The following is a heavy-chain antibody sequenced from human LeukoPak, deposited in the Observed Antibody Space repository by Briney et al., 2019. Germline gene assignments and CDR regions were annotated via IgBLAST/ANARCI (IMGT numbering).Heavy chain of an antibody. Sequence: SETLSLTCTVSGGSISSGGYYWSWIRQHPGKGLEWIGYIYYSGSTYYNPSLKSRVTISVDTSKNQFSLKLSSVTAADTAVYYCARDLRRRLPGAFDIWGQGTMVSVST. CDR3: ARDLRRRLPGAFDI. V-gene: IGHV4-31*03. J-gene: IGHJ3*02. CDR2: IYYSGST. D-gene: IGHD4-17*01. CDR1: GGSISSGGYY.